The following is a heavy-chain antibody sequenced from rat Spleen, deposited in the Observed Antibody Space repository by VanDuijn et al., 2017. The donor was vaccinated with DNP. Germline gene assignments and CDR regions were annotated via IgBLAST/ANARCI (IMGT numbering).Heavy chain of an antibody. CDR1: GYSITSNY. CDR2: INGAGST. CDR3: ARWTTGFDY. V-gene: IGHV3-3*01. Sequence: EVQLQESGPGLVKPSQSLSLTCSVTGYSITSNYWGWIRKFPENKLEWMGHINGAGSTNYNPSLKSRISITRDTSKNQFFLQVNSVATEDTATYYCARWTTGFDYWGQGVMVTVSS. J-gene: IGHJ2*01.